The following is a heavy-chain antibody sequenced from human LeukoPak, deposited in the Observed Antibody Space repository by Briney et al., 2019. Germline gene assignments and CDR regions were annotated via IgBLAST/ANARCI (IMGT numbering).Heavy chain of an antibody. CDR3: ARIGYSSSSFDY. D-gene: IGHD6-6*01. Sequence: SGGSLRLSCAASGFSFSNYWMSWVRQAPGKGLDWLANINQDGSVTYYVDSVEGRFTISRDNAKNSLYLQMNSLRAGDTAVYYCARIGYSSSSFDYWGQGILVTVTS. CDR1: GFSFSNYW. V-gene: IGHV3-7*01. J-gene: IGHJ4*02. CDR2: INQDGSVT.